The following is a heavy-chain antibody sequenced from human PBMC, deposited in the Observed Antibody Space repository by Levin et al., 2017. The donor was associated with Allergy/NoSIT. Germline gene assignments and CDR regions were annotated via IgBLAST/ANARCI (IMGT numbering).Heavy chain of an antibody. J-gene: IGHJ5*02. V-gene: IGHV1-69*13. D-gene: IGHD2-2*02. CDR1: GGTFSSYA. CDR3: ARGYCSSTSCYTANWFDP. Sequence: SVKVSCKASGGTFSSYAISWVRQAPGQGLEWMGGIIPIFGTANYAQKFQGRVTITADESTSTAYMELSSLRSEDTAVYYCARGYCSSTSCYTANWFDPWGQGTLVTVSS. CDR2: IIPIFGTA.